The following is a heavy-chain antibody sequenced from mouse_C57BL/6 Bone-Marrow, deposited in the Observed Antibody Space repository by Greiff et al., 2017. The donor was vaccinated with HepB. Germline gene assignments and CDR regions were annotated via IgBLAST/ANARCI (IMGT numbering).Heavy chain of an antibody. J-gene: IGHJ2*01. CDR2: INTSSGYT. CDR1: GYTFTSYT. Sequence: QVQLQQSGAELARPGASVKMSCKASGYTFTSYTMHWVKQRPGQGLEWIGYINTSSGYTKYNQKFKDKATLTADKSSSTAYMQLSSLTSEDSAVYYCARSKGTTVVGGYWGQGTTLTVSS. V-gene: IGHV1-4*01. CDR3: ARSKGTTVVGGY. D-gene: IGHD1-1*01.